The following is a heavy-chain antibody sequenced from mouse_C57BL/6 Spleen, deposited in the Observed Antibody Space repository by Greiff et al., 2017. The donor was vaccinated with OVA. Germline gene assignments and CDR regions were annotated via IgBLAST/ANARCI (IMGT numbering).Heavy chain of an antibody. D-gene: IGHD1-1*01. J-gene: IGHJ4*01. V-gene: IGHV1-80*01. CDR2: IYPGDGDT. CDR3: ARLDYGSSYGNYAMDY. Sequence: LVESGASVKISCKASGYAFSSYWMNWVKQRPGKGLEWIGQIYPGDGDTNYNGKFKGKATLTADKSSSTAYMQLSSLTSEDSAVYFCARLDYGSSYGNYAMDYWGQGTSVTVSS. CDR1: GYAFSSYW.